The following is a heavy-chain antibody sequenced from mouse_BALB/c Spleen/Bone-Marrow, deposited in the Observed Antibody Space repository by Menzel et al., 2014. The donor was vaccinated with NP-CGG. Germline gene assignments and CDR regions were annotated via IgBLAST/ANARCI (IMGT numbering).Heavy chain of an antibody. CDR2: IRNKANGYTT. CDR3: ARDKGRVFFDY. V-gene: IGHV7-3*02. CDR1: GFTFTDYY. Sequence: DVKLVESGGGLVQPGGSLRLSCATSGFTFTDYYMNWVRQPPGKALEWLGFIRNKANGYTTEYSASVKGRFTISRGNSQNILYLQMNTLRAEDSATYYCARDKGRVFFDYWGQGTTLTVSS. J-gene: IGHJ2*01.